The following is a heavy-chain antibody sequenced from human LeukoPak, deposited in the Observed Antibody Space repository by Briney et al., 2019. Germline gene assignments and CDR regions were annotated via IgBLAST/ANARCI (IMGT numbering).Heavy chain of an antibody. CDR2: ISSSSSII. CDR1: GLTFSSFS. CDR3: ARDYDFWSGYYTGIFDY. D-gene: IGHD3-3*01. V-gene: IGHV3-48*01. Sequence: QAGGSLRLSCAASGLTFSSFSMNWVRQAPGKGLEWVSYISSSSSIIYYADSVKGRFTISRDNAKNSLYLQMNSLRAEDTAVYYCARDYDFWSGYYTGIFDYWGQGTLDTVSS. J-gene: IGHJ4*02.